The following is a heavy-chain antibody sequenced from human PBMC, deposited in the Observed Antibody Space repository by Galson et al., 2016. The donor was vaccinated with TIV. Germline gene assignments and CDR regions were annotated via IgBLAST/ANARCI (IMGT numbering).Heavy chain of an antibody. Sequence: SVKVSCKASGYSFTNYGIAWVRQAPGQGLEWMGWISTYSGYTDYAQKLQGRVTMTTDTSTSTTYMELRSLRSDDTALYYCARDPTYYDTNGWGHWGQGTPVLVTS. D-gene: IGHD3-22*01. J-gene: IGHJ4*02. V-gene: IGHV1-18*01. CDR1: GYSFTNYG. CDR2: ISTYSGYT. CDR3: ARDPTYYDTNGWGH.